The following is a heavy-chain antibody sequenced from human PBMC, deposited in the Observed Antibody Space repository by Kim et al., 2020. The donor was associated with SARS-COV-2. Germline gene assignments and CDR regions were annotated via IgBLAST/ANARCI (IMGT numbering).Heavy chain of an antibody. CDR1: GGSISNSFNY. J-gene: IGHJ4*02. Sequence: ETLSLSCTVSGGSISNSFNYWGWIRQRPGKGLEWIGSVYHSGSTYDSPSLKSRVTVSVDTSKNQFSLKVTSVTAADTAVYFCARLPHDSSGYVDCWGQGILVTVSS. CDR2: VYHSGST. CDR3: ARLPHDSSGYVDC. D-gene: IGHD3-22*01. V-gene: IGHV4-39*01.